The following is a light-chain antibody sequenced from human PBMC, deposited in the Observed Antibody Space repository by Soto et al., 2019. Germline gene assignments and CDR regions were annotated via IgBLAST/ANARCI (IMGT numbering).Light chain of an antibody. Sequence: DIQMTQSPSSLSASVGYRVTITCLASQSISSYLNWYQQRPGKAPNLLIYDATRLHSGVPPRFSGSGYGTDFTLTITSLQLEDFATYYCQQSDVSPRTFGQGTKVDIK. V-gene: IGKV1-39*01. CDR2: DAT. CDR3: QQSDVSPRT. CDR1: QSISSY. J-gene: IGKJ1*01.